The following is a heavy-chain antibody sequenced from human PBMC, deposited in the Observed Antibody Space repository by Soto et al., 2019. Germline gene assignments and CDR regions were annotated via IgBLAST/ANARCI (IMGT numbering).Heavy chain of an antibody. CDR1: GGSVSSGSYY. J-gene: IGHJ6*03. D-gene: IGHD2-15*01. CDR2: IYYSGNT. CDR3: ARHVGGYYYYMDV. V-gene: IGHV4-39*01. Sequence: QLQLQESGPGLVKPSETLSLTCTVSGGSVSSGSYYWGWIRQPPGKGLEWIGSIYYSGNTYYNPSLKSRVTISIDTSKNQFSLKLSSVTAADTAMYYCARHVGGYYYYMDVWGKGTTVTVSS.